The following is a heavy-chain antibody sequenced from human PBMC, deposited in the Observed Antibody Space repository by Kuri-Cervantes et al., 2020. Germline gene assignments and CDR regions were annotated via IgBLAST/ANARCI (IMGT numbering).Heavy chain of an antibody. CDR2: ISYDGSNK. CDR3: AKLTSSGYSDY. J-gene: IGHJ4*02. D-gene: IGHD3-22*01. V-gene: IGHV3-30*18. Sequence: GGSLRLSCAASGFTFSSYGMHWVRQAPGKGLEWVAVISYDGSNKYYADSVKGRFTISRDNSKNTLYLQMNSLRAEDTAVYYCAKLTSSGYSDYWGQGTRGTVSS. CDR1: GFTFSSYG.